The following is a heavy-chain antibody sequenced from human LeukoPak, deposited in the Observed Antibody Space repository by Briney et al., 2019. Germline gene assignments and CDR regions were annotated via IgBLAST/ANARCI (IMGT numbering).Heavy chain of an antibody. CDR3: AKDVWGSSSLIWRNGYFDY. CDR1: GFTFSSYA. J-gene: IGHJ4*02. V-gene: IGHV3-23*01. CDR2: ISGSGGST. Sequence: GGSLRLSCAASGFTFSSYAMSWVRQAPGKGLEWVSAISGSGGSTYYADSVKGRFTISRDNSKNTLYLQMNSLRAEDTAVYYCAKDVWGSSSLIWRNGYFDYWGQGTLVTVSS. D-gene: IGHD6-13*01.